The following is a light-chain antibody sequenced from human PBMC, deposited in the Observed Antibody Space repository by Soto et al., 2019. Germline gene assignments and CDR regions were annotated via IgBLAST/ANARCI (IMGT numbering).Light chain of an antibody. V-gene: IGKV3-15*01. CDR1: QNVRNY. J-gene: IGKJ2*01. Sequence: EIVMTQSPATLSVSPGERATLSCRASQNVRNYLIWYQQKPGQAPRLLIYAASTRATGVPARFSGSGSETDFTLNISSLQSEDFAVYYCQQYLDWPQTFGQGTKLEIK. CDR2: AAS. CDR3: QQYLDWPQT.